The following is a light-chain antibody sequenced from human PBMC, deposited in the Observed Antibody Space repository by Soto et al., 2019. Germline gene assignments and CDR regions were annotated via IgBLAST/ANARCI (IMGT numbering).Light chain of an antibody. CDR2: GAS. J-gene: IGKJ3*01. V-gene: IGKV3-15*01. CDR3: QQSGSSPLT. Sequence: EIILTQSPASLSVSPGERATLSCRASQSVNNNLAWYQQKPGQAPRLLIYGASTRATGIPGRFRGSGSGTEFTLTITSLQSEDFAVYFCQQSGSSPLTFGPGTKV. CDR1: QSVNNN.